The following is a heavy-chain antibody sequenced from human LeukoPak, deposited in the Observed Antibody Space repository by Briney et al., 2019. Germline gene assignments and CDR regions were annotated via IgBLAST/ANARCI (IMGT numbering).Heavy chain of an antibody. CDR1: GGTFSSYA. CDR3: ARSGYYGSGSYYNPLYYFDY. Sequence: SVKVSCKASGGTFSSYAISWVRQAPGQELEWMGRIIPIFGTANYAQKFQGRVTITTDESTSTAYMELSSLRSEDTAVYYCARSGYYGSGSYYNPLYYFDYWGQGTLVTVSS. D-gene: IGHD3-10*01. J-gene: IGHJ4*02. V-gene: IGHV1-69*05. CDR2: IIPIFGTA.